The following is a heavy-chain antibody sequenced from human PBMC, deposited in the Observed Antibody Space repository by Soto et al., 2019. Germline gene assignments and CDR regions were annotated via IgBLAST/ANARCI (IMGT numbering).Heavy chain of an antibody. CDR1: GFTFSSYW. V-gene: IGHV3-7*03. D-gene: IGHD6-19*01. CDR3: ARVGAVAGGFDY. J-gene: IGHJ4*02. CDR2: IKQDGSEK. Sequence: EVQLVESGGGLVQPGGSLRLSCAASGFTFSSYWTSWVRQAPGKGLEWVANIKQDGSEKYYVDSVKGRFTISRDNAKNSLYLQMNSLRAEDTAVYYCARVGAVAGGFDYWGQGTLVTVSS.